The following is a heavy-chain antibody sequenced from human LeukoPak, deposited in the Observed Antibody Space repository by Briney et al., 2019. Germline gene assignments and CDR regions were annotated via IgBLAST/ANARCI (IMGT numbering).Heavy chain of an antibody. V-gene: IGHV3-23*01. D-gene: IGHD1-26*01. CDR1: GFTFSSYD. CDR2: LIDSGGST. CDR3: AKYPYTNSGIAREYFDY. J-gene: IGHJ4*02. Sequence: GGSLRLSCAASGFTFSSYDMSWVRQAPGKGLEWVSTLIDSGGSTYYADSVKGRFTISRDNSKNTLYLQMNSRRAEDTAVYYCAKYPYTNSGIAREYFDYWGQGTLVTVSS.